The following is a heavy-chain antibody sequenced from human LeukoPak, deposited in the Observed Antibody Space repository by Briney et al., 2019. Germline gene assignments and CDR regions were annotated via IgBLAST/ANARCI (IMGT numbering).Heavy chain of an antibody. CDR1: GGTFRGYY. J-gene: IGHJ5*02. V-gene: IGHV4-34*01. CDR3: ASPLRAALGWFDP. D-gene: IGHD6-6*01. Sequence: SETLSLTCAVSGGTFRGYYWSWIRQPPGKGLAWIGEIDHTGSTNYNPSLESRVTLSVDTSKNQVSLNLNSLTAEDTAVYYCASPLRAALGWFDPWGQGTLVTVSS. CDR2: IDHTGST.